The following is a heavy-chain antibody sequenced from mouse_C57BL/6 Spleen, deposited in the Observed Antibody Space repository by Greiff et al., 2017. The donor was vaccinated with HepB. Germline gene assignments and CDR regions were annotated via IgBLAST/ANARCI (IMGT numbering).Heavy chain of an antibody. Sequence: VKLVESGAELVRPGASVTLSCKASGYTFTDYEMHWVKQTPVHGLEWIGAIDPETGGTAYNQKFKGKAILTANKSSSTAYMELRSLTSEDSAVYYCLYSNHDYWGQGTTLTVSS. CDR1: GYTFTDYE. J-gene: IGHJ2*01. CDR3: LYSNHDY. V-gene: IGHV1-15*01. D-gene: IGHD2-5*01. CDR2: IDPETGGT.